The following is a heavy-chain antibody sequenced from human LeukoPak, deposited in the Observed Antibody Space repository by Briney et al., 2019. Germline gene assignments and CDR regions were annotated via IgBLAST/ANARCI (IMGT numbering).Heavy chain of an antibody. CDR3: AKDSRIQLWLGYVY. D-gene: IGHD5-18*01. J-gene: IGHJ4*02. CDR1: GFTFSSYA. V-gene: IGHV3-23*01. CDR2: ISGSGGST. Sequence: GGSLRLSCAASGFTFSSYAMSWVRQAPGKGLEWVSAISGSGGSTYYADFVKGRFTISRDNSKDTLYLQMNSLTAEDTAVYYCAKDSRIQLWLGYVYWGQGTLVTVSS.